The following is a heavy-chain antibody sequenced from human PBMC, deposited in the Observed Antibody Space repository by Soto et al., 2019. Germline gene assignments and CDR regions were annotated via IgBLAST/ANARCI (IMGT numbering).Heavy chain of an antibody. CDR1: GFTFSNAW. J-gene: IGHJ6*02. V-gene: IGHV3-15*07. CDR2: IKSKTDGGTT. D-gene: IGHD2-8*01. Sequence: EVQLVESGGGLVKPGGSLRLSCAASGFTFSNAWVNWVRQAPGKGLEWVGRIKSKTDGGTTDYAAPVKGRFTISRDDSNNTLCLQMNSLKTEDTAVYYCARNGDYISGMDVWGQGTTVTVSS. CDR3: ARNGDYISGMDV.